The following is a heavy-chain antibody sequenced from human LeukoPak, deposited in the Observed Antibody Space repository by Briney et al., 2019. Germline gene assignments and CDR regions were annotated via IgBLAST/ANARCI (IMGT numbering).Heavy chain of an antibody. CDR3: AKGSGYGWYLYFDY. V-gene: IGHV3-33*06. D-gene: IGHD6-19*01. CDR2: IWYDGSNK. CDR1: GFTFSSYG. Sequence: GGSLRLSCAASGFTFSSYGMHWVRQAPGKGLEWVAVIWYDGSNKYCADSVKGRFTISRDNSKNTLYLQMNSLRAEDTAVYYCAKGSGYGWYLYFDYWGQGTLVTVSS. J-gene: IGHJ4*02.